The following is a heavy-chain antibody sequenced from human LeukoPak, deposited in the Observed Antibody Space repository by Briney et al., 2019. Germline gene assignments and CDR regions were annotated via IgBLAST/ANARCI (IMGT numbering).Heavy chain of an antibody. CDR2: IYYTGST. J-gene: IGHJ4*02. Sequence: NPSETLSLTCSVSGGSISSNNYYWAWIRQPPGKGLEWVGSIYYTGSTYCNPSLESRVTISIDSSRTQFSLNLNSVTAADTAAYFCARENWRSKSIDFDSWGQGTLVTVSS. CDR3: ARENWRSKSIDFDS. D-gene: IGHD6-6*01. V-gene: IGHV4-39*07. CDR1: GGSISSNNYY.